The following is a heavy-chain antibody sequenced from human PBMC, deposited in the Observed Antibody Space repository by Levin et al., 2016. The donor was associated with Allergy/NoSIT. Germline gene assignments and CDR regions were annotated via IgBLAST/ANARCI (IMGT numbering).Heavy chain of an antibody. J-gene: IGHJ4*02. D-gene: IGHD3-22*01. CDR1: GFSLSTSGVG. CDR3: ARQYYYDSSGPTRFDY. Sequence: SGPTLVKPTQTLTLTCTFSGFSLSTSGVGVGWIRQPPGKALEWLALIYWNDDKRYSPSLKSRLTITKDTSKNQVVLTMTNMDPVDTATYYCARQYYYDSSGPTRFDYWGQGTLVTVSS. CDR2: IYWNDDK. V-gene: IGHV2-5*01.